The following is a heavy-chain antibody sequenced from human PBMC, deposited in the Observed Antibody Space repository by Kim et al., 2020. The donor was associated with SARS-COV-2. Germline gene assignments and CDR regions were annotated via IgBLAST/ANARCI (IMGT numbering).Heavy chain of an antibody. CDR2: IYSGGST. D-gene: IGHD2-2*01. V-gene: IGHV3-53*01. CDR3: ARDLRDQTISSYLYFDL. Sequence: GGSLRLSCAASGFTVSSNYMSWVRQAPGKGLEWVSVIYSGGSTYYADSVKGRFTISRDNSKNTLYLQMNSLRAEDTAVYYCARDLRDQTISSYLYFDLWGRGTLVTVSS. CDR1: GFTVSSNY. J-gene: IGHJ2*01.